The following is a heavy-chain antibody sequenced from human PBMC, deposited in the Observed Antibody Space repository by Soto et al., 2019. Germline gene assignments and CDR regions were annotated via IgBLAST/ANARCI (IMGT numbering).Heavy chain of an antibody. D-gene: IGHD5-18*01. CDR1: GYTFTNYY. Sequence: QVQLVQSGAEVKKPGASVKISCKASGYTFTNYYVRWVRQAPGQGLEWMGIINPSDSSATYAQKFRGRVTMTRDTSTSTVHMELSSLESEDTAVYYCARVQFGSGYRYAGDCWGQGTLVIVSS. V-gene: IGHV1-46*01. CDR2: INPSDSSA. J-gene: IGHJ4*02. CDR3: ARVQFGSGYRYAGDC.